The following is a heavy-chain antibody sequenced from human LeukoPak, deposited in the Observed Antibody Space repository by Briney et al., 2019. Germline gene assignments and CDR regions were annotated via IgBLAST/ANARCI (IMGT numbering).Heavy chain of an antibody. CDR2: ISYDGSNK. V-gene: IGHV3-30-3*01. J-gene: IGHJ4*02. D-gene: IGHD3-3*01. CDR3: ARDARPLFN. Sequence: GGSLRLSCAASGFTFSSYAMHWFRQAPGKGLEWVAVISYDGSNKYYADSVKGRFTISRDNSKNTLYLQMNSLRAEDTAVYYCARDARPLFNWGQGTLVTVSS. CDR1: GFTFSSYA.